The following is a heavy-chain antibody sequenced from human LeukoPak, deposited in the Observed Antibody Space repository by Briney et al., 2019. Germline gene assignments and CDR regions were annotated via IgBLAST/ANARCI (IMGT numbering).Heavy chain of an antibody. Sequence: GGSLRLSCAASGFTVSSNYMSWVRQAPGKRLEWVSVIYSGGSTYYADSVKGRFTISRDNAKNSLYLQMNSLRAEDTAVYYCARFYLTGYRFDYWGQGTLVTVSS. CDR2: IYSGGST. D-gene: IGHD3-9*01. V-gene: IGHV3-66*01. CDR1: GFTVSSNY. J-gene: IGHJ4*02. CDR3: ARFYLTGYRFDY.